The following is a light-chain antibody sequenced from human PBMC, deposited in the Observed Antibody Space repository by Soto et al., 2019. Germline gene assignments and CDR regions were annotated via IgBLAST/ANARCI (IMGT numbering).Light chain of an antibody. CDR3: SSYTISNTLR. V-gene: IGLV2-14*01. CDR1: SSDVGGYNY. J-gene: IGLJ3*02. Sequence: QSALTQPASVSGSPGQSITISCTGSSSDVGGYNYVSWYQQHPGKAPKLMIYDVTDRPSGVSNRFSGSKSGNTASLTISGLQSEDEADYYCSSYTISNTLRFGGGTKLTVL. CDR2: DVT.